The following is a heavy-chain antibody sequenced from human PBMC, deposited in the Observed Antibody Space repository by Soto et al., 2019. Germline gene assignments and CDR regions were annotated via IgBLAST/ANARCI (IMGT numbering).Heavy chain of an antibody. J-gene: IGHJ6*02. V-gene: IGHV4-4*07. CDR3: ARAGEDSSWYYYYGMDV. D-gene: IGHD6-13*01. Sequence: SETLSLTCTVSGGSISSYYWSWIRQPAGKGLEWIGRIYTSGSTNYNPSLKSRVTMSVDTSKNQFSLKLSSVTAADTAVYYCARAGEDSSWYYYYGMDVWGQGTTVTVSS. CDR1: GGSISSYY. CDR2: IYTSGST.